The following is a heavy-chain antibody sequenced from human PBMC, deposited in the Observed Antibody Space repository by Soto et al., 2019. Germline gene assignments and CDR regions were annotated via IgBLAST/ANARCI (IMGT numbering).Heavy chain of an antibody. V-gene: IGHV4-31*03. CDR2: IYYSGST. CDR1: GGSISSGGYY. Sequence: SETLSLTCTVSGGSISSGGYYWSWIRQHPGKGLEWIGYIYYSGSTYYNPSLKSRVIISVDTSKNQFFLKLSSVTAADSAVYFCSRGGGVTRYSSSWYYFDYWGQGTLVTVSS. J-gene: IGHJ4*02. CDR3: SRGGGVTRYSSSWYYFDY. D-gene: IGHD6-13*01.